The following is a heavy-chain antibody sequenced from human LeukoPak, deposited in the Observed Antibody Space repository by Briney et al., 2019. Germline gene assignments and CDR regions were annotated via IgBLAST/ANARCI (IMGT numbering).Heavy chain of an antibody. CDR2: GDYSGST. CDR3: AGERGEEYSSGWYKTNFFDN. Sequence: SETLSLTCSVSGDSFSSVRDYWAWIRQPPGKGLEWIGSGDYSGSTYYNPSLESRVAISADMSKKQISLKLTSVTGADTAVYYCAGERGEEYSSGWYKTNFFDNWGQGIRVTVSS. V-gene: IGHV4-39*07. J-gene: IGHJ4*02. D-gene: IGHD6-19*01. CDR1: GDSFSSVRDY.